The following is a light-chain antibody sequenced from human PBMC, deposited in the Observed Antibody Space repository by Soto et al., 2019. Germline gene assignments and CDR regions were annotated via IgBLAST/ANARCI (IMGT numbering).Light chain of an antibody. J-gene: IGKJ5*01. V-gene: IGKV3-15*01. CDR1: QSVSGN. CDR2: GAS. CDR3: QQYNDWPTIT. Sequence: EIVMTQSPVTLSVSPGERATLSCRVSQSVSGNLAWYQQKPGQAPRLLIYGASTRATGLPARFSGSGSGTEFTLTISSLQSEDFAVYYCQQYNDWPTITFGQGTRLEIK.